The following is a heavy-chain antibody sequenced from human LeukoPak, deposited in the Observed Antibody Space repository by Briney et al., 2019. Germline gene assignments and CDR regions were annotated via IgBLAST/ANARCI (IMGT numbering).Heavy chain of an antibody. D-gene: IGHD6-19*01. CDR2: ISSSGNII. V-gene: IGHV3-48*03. CDR3: ARDLDSSGWTEVDY. Sequence: PGGSLRLSCAASGFTFSNYEMFWVRQAPGKGPEWVSYISSSGNIIYYADSVKSRFTISRDNAKNSLHLQMNSLRAEDTAVYYCARDLDSSGWTEVDYWGQGTLVTVSS. CDR1: GFTFSNYE. J-gene: IGHJ4*02.